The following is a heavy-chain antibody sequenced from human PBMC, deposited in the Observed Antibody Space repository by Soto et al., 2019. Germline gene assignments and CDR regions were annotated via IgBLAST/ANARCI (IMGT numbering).Heavy chain of an antibody. D-gene: IGHD3-10*01. V-gene: IGHV1-18*01. CDR1: GYTFTNFG. CDR3: ARLLITMVRGVIIENWFDP. CDR2: ISAYNGNT. Sequence: ASVKVSCKASGYTFTNFGISWVRQAPGQGLEWMGWISAYNGNTNYAQKFQGRVTMTTDTSTSTAYMELRSLRSDDTAVYYCARLLITMVRGVIIENWFDPWGQGTLVTVSS. J-gene: IGHJ5*02.